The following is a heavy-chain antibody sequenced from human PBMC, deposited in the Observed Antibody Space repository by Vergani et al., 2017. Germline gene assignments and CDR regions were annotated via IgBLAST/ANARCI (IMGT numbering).Heavy chain of an antibody. V-gene: IGHV4-30-4*01. Sequence: QVQLQESGPGLVKPSQTLSLTCTVSGGSISSGDYYWSWIRQPPGKGLEWIGYIYYSGSTYYNPSLKSRVTISVDTSKNQFSLKLSSVTAADTAVYYCARDHPFELGIRGWFDPWGQGTLVTVSS. D-gene: IGHD7-27*01. J-gene: IGHJ5*02. CDR1: GGSISSGDYY. CDR3: ARDHPFELGIRGWFDP. CDR2: IYYSGST.